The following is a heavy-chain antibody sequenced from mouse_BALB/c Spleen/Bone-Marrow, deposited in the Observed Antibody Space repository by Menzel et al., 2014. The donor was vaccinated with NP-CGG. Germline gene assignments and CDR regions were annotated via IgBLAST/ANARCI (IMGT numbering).Heavy chain of an antibody. V-gene: IGHV4-1*02. CDR2: INPDSSTI. D-gene: IGHD2-3*01. Sequence: EVQVVESGGGLVQPGGSLKLSCAASGFDFSRFWMSWVRQAPGKGLEWIGEINPDSSTINYTPSLKDKFIISRDNAKNTLYLQMNKVRSEDTALYYCARLGYYGCFAYWGQGTTLTVSS. CDR1: GFDFSRFW. J-gene: IGHJ2*01. CDR3: ARLGYYGCFAY.